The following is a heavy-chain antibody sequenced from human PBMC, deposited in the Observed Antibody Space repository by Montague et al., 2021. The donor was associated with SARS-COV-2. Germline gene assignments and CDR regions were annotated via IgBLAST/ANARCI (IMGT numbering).Heavy chain of an antibody. CDR2: INYSGST. J-gene: IGHJ4*02. D-gene: IGHD6-13*01. CDR3: ARAPIYRSSWYAYFDY. Sequence: SETLSLTCTVSGDSMNNYYWSWIRQPPGKGLEWIGYINYSGSTHYNPSLQSGVTLSKDTSKNQFSLRLTSVTAADTAMYFCARAPIYRSSWYAYFDYWGQGTLVTVSS. CDR1: GDSMNNYY. V-gene: IGHV4-59*01.